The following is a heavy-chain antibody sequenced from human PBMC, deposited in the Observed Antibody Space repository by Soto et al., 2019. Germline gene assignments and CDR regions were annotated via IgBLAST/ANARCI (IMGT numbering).Heavy chain of an antibody. CDR1: GFTFSSYE. Sequence: GGSLRLSCAASGFTFSSYEMNWVRQAPGKGLEWVSYISSSGSTIYYADSVKGRFTISRDNAKNSLYLQMDSLRAEDTAVYYCACTVGWVFDYWGQGTLVTVSS. J-gene: IGHJ4*02. CDR3: ACTVGWVFDY. D-gene: IGHD4-17*01. V-gene: IGHV3-48*03. CDR2: ISSSGSTI.